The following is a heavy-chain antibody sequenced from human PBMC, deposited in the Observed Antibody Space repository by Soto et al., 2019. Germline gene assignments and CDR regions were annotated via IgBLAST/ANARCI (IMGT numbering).Heavy chain of an antibody. Sequence: SETLSLTCTGSGGSISSYYWSWIRQPPGKGLEWIGYIYYSGSTNYNPSLKSRVTISVDTSKNQFSLKLSSVTAADTAVYYCARLTVRDHDAFDIWGQGTMVTVSS. CDR3: ARLTVRDHDAFDI. J-gene: IGHJ3*02. D-gene: IGHD3-10*01. CDR1: GGSISSYY. CDR2: IYYSGST. V-gene: IGHV4-59*01.